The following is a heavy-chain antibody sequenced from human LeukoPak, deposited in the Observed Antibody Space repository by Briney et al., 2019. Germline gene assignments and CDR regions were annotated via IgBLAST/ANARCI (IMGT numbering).Heavy chain of an antibody. D-gene: IGHD3-10*01. J-gene: IGHJ5*02. CDR1: GGSFSGYY. CDR3: ARGLLTYYYGSGSYYNGKNNWFDP. Sequence: SETLSLTCAVYGGSFSGYYWSRIRQPPGKGLEWIGEINHSGSTNYNPSLKSRVTISVDTSKNQFSLKLSSVTAADTAVYYCARGLLTYYYGSGSYYNGKNNWFDPWGQGTLVTVSS. V-gene: IGHV4-34*01. CDR2: INHSGST.